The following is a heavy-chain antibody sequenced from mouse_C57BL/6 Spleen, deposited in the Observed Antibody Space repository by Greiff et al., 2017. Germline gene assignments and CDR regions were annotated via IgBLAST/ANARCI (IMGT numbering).Heavy chain of an antibody. CDR2: IYPGNSDT. Sequence: EVHLVESGTVLARPGASVKMSCKTSGYTFTSYWMHWVKQRPGQGLEWIGAIYPGNSDTSYNQKFKGKAKLTAVTSASTAYMELSSLTNEDSAVYYCTRPYDGYYEYFDVWGTGTTVTVSS. D-gene: IGHD2-3*01. CDR1: GYTFTSYW. J-gene: IGHJ1*03. CDR3: TRPYDGYYEYFDV. V-gene: IGHV1-5*01.